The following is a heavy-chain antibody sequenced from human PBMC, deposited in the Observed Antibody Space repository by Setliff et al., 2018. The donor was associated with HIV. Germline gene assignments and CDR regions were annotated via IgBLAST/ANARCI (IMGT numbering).Heavy chain of an antibody. CDR1: GGSINSGEYY. Sequence: SETLSLTCTVSGGSINSGEYYRSWSRQHPGKGLEWIGYIYYTGDTYYNPPLKSRVTISIDTSKNQFSLKLSSVTAADTAVYYCAREGRYSYGNPNYMDVWGKGTTVTVSS. D-gene: IGHD5-18*01. V-gene: IGHV4-31*03. CDR3: AREGRYSYGNPNYMDV. J-gene: IGHJ6*03. CDR2: IYYTGDT.